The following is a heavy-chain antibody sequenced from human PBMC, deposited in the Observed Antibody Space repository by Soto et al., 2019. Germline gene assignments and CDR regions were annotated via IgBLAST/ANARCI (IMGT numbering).Heavy chain of an antibody. V-gene: IGHV3-33*01. Sequence: GGSLRLSCAASGFTFRIYSMHWVRQSPGKGLEWVAGMWYDGTNKYYGESVKCRFTISRDNSENTLCLQLNSLRVEDTAAQYFSRDATFGPRVGYPEIWGHGAL. D-gene: IGHD2-15*01. CDR3: SRDATFGPRVGYPEI. CDR1: GFTFRIYS. J-gene: IGHJ3*02. CDR2: MWYDGTNK.